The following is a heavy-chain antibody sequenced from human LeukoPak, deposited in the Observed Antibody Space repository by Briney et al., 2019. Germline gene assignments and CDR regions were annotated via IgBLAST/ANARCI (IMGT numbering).Heavy chain of an antibody. V-gene: IGHV4-39*07. D-gene: IGHD6-19*01. CDR2: IYYSGST. CDR3: AREIRIAVAAVEYFQH. CDR1: GGSISSSSYY. Sequence: PSETLSLTCSVSGGSISSSSYYWGWIRQPPGKGLEWIGSIYYSGSTYYNPSLKSRVTISVDTSKNQFSLKLSSVTAADTAVYYCAREIRIAVAAVEYFQHWGQGTLVTVSS. J-gene: IGHJ1*01.